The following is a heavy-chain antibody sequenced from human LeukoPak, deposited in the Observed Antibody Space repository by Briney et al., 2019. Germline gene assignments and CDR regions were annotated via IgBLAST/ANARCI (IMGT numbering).Heavy chain of an antibody. CDR1: AYSISRGYY. V-gene: IGHV4-38-2*02. D-gene: IGHD4-23*01. J-gene: IGHJ5*02. CDR2: IYHSGST. CDR3: ARDHTVVTPGGWFDP. Sequence: PSETLSLTCTVSAYSISRGYYWGWIRQPPGKGLECIGTIYHSGSTYYNPSLKSRVTISVDTSKNKFSLRLSSVTAADTAVYYCARDHTVVTPGGWFDPWGQGTLVTVSS.